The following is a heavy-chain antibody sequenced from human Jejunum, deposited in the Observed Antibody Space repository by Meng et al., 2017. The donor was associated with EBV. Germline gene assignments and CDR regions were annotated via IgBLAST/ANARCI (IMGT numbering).Heavy chain of an antibody. CDR1: GYSMSNSNW. J-gene: IGHJ4*02. CDR2: IYYTGTT. CDR3: AKRMPGTGFDY. D-gene: IGHD1-1*01. Sequence: QVQHQESGPGLVKPSDTLSLTCAVSGYSMSNSNWWGWIRQPPGKGLEWIGYIYYTGTTYYNPSLKSRVTMSIDTSKNHFSLKLTSVTTMDTAVYYCAKRMPGTGFDYWGQGTLVTASS. V-gene: IGHV4-28*01.